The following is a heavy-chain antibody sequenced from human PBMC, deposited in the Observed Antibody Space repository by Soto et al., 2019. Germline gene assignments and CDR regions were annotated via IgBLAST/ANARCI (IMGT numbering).Heavy chain of an antibody. CDR1: GGTFSSYT. Sequence: SVKVSCKASGGTFSSYTISWVRQAPGQGLEWMGRIIPILGIANYAQKFQGRVTITADKSTSTAYMELSSLRSEDTAVYYCARVDIAAAGTRSGDYWGQGTLVTVSS. J-gene: IGHJ4*02. CDR3: ARVDIAAAGTRSGDY. V-gene: IGHV1-69*02. D-gene: IGHD6-13*01. CDR2: IIPILGIA.